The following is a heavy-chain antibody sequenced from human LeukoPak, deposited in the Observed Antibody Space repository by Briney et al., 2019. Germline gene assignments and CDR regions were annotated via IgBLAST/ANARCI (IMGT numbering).Heavy chain of an antibody. CDR2: IYYSGST. CDR1: GYSISSSNW. V-gene: IGHV4-28*01. J-gene: IGHJ4*02. Sequence: SETLSLTCAVSGYSISSSNWWGWIRQPPGKGLEWIGYIYYSGSTYYNPSLKSRVTMSVDTSKNQFSLKLSSVTAVDTAVYYCARTRSYYEFDYWGQGTLVTVSS. D-gene: IGHD1-26*01. CDR3: ARTRSYYEFDY.